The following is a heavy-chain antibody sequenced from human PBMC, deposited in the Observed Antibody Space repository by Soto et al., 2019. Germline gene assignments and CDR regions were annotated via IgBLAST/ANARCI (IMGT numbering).Heavy chain of an antibody. J-gene: IGHJ4*02. CDR2: SYTGGST. CDR1: GGSISSYY. D-gene: IGHD1-1*01. CDR3: AKRVGGYFDS. V-gene: IGHV4-4*07. Sequence: PSETLSLTCTVSGGSISSYYWTWIRQPAGKGLEWIGHSYTGGSTDYNPSLKSRVTMSVDTSKNQFSLKLSSVTAADTAVYYCAKRVGGYFDSWGQGTLVTVSS.